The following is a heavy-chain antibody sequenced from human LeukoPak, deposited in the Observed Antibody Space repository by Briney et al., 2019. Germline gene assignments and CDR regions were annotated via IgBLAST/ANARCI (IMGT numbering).Heavy chain of an antibody. Sequence: GGSLRLSCTVSGFTVSSNSMSWVRQAPGKGLEWVSFIYSGTIHYSDSVKGRFTISRDNSKNTLYLQMNSLRAEDTAVYYCAKEGCSGGSCYYFDYWGQGTLVTVSS. D-gene: IGHD2-15*01. V-gene: IGHV3-66*03. CDR1: GFTVSSNS. J-gene: IGHJ4*02. CDR3: AKEGCSGGSCYYFDY. CDR2: IYSGTI.